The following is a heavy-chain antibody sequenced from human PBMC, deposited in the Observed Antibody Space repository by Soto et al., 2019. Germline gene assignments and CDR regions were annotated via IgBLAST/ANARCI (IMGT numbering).Heavy chain of an antibody. CDR1: GGTFSSYA. V-gene: IGHV1-69*01. CDR2: IIPIPGTT. CDR3: ARSQGSSTSLEIYYYYYYGMDV. J-gene: IGHJ6*02. D-gene: IGHD2-2*01. Sequence: QVQLVQSGAEVKKPGSSVKVSCKASGGTFSSYAISWVRQAPGQVLEWMGGIIPIPGTTNYAQKFQVRVTSTADESTSTAYMELSSLRSEDTAVYYCARSQGSSTSLEIYYYYYYGMDVWGQGTTVTVSS.